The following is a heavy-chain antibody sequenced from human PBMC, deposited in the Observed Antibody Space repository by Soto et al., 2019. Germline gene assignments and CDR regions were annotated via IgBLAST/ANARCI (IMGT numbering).Heavy chain of an antibody. J-gene: IGHJ4*02. D-gene: IGHD3-9*01. CDR3: ARGAGGDILTGYYKGHEFDY. V-gene: IGHV4-34*01. CDR1: GGSFSGYY. CDR2: INHSGST. Sequence: SETLSLTCAVYGGSFSGYYWSWIRQPPGKGLEWIGEINHSGSTNYNPSLKSRVTISVDTSKNQFSLKLSSVTAADTAVYYCARGAGGDILTGYYKGHEFDYWGQGTLVTVSS.